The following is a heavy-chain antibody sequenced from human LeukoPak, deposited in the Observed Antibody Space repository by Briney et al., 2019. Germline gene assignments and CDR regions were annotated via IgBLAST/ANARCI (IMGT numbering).Heavy chain of an antibody. Sequence: GALRLSCAASGFTFSDYYMSWIRQAPGKGLEWVSYISSSGSTIYYADSVKGRFTISRDNAKNSLYLQMNSLRAEDTAVYYCAKSRFMTAGWFDPWGQGTLVTVSS. CDR1: GFTFSDYY. V-gene: IGHV3-11*01. CDR2: ISSSGSTI. CDR3: AKSRFMTAGWFDP. J-gene: IGHJ5*02. D-gene: IGHD3-16*01.